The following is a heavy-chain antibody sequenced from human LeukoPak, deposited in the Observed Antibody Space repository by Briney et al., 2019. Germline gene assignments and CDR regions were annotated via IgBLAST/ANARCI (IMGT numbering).Heavy chain of an antibody. CDR1: GFTFSTYA. Sequence: GGSLRLSCSASGFTFSTYAMTWVRQAPGKGLEWVSALSASGAATKYADSVQGRFTISRDNSKNTVSLQMSGLRAEDTATYYCAKPVTDYDILTGYDYWGQGTLVTVPS. V-gene: IGHV3-23*01. D-gene: IGHD3-9*01. CDR2: LSASGAAT. J-gene: IGHJ4*02. CDR3: AKPVTDYDILTGYDY.